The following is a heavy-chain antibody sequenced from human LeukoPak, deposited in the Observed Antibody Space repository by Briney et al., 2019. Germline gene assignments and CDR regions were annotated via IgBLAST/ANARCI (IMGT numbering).Heavy chain of an antibody. CDR2: ISGSGGYT. CDR3: AREIGEFDY. V-gene: IGHV3-23*01. Sequence: GGSLRLSCAASGFTFSSYAMSWVRQAPGKGLEWVSTISGSGGYTYYADSVKGRSTISRDNSKNTLYLQMNSLRAEDTAVFYCAREIGEFDYWGQGTLVTVSS. CDR1: GFTFSSYA. J-gene: IGHJ4*02. D-gene: IGHD3-3*01.